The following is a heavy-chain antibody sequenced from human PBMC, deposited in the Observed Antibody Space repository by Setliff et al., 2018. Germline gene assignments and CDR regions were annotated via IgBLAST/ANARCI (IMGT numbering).Heavy chain of an antibody. CDR3: AREAGSYYSTDAFDI. Sequence: ASVKVSCKASGHTFTSYGISWVRQAPGQGLEWMGWISAYNGNTNYAQKLQGRVTMTTDTSTSTAYMELRSLRSDDTAVYYCAREAGSYYSTDAFDIWGQGTMVTVSS. V-gene: IGHV1-18*01. J-gene: IGHJ3*02. D-gene: IGHD1-26*01. CDR1: GHTFTSYG. CDR2: ISAYNGNT.